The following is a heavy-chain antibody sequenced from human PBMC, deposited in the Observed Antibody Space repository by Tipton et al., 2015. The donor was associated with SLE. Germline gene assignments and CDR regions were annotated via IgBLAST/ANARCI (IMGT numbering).Heavy chain of an antibody. J-gene: IGHJ4*02. D-gene: IGHD3-22*01. CDR2: IRYDGSNK. Sequence: SLRLSCAASGFTFSSYGMHWVRQAPGKGLEWVAFIRYDGSNKYYADSVKGRFTISRDNSKNTLYLQMTSLRAEDTAVYYCARSLTYYYDSSGLLGYWGQGTLVTVSS. V-gene: IGHV3-30*02. CDR1: GFTFSSYG. CDR3: ARSLTYYYDSSGLLGY.